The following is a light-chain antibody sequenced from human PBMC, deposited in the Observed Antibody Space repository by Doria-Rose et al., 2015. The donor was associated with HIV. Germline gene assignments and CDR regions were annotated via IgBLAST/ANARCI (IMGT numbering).Light chain of an antibody. V-gene: IGKV3-20*01. CDR2: DGS. CDR3: HQYGTSWT. Sequence: TQSPGTLSLSPGERATLSCRASQSFSSNYLAWYQQKPGQAPSLLIYDGSTRATGIPDGFSASESGTDFTLTINRLEPEDFALYYCHQYGTSWTFGQGTKVEI. J-gene: IGKJ1*01. CDR1: QSFSSNY.